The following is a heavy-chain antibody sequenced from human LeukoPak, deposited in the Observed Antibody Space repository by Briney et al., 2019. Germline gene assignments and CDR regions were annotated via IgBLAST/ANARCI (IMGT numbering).Heavy chain of an antibody. CDR3: ARGSWRRIAVAGHLAY. V-gene: IGHV4-34*01. CDR2: INHSGST. Sequence: PSETLSLTCTVSGGSISSYYWSWIRQPPGKGLEWIGEINHSGSTNYNPSLKSRVTISVDTSKNQFSLKLSSVTAADTAVYYCARGSWRRIAVAGHLAYWGQGTLVTVSS. J-gene: IGHJ4*02. D-gene: IGHD6-19*01. CDR1: GGSISSYY.